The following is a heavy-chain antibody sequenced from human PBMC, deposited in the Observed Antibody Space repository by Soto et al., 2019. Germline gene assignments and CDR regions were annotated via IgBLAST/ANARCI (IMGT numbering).Heavy chain of an antibody. J-gene: IGHJ4*02. CDR3: ARGGSSSLDY. V-gene: IGHV1-2*02. D-gene: IGHD6-6*01. Sequence: QVQLVQSGAEVKKPGASVKVSCKASGYTFTGYYVHWVRQAPGQGPEWMGWINPNSGGTTYAQKFQCRVTVTWDTSISTAYMELSSLRDDATAVYYCARGGSSSLDYWGQGTLVTVSS. CDR1: GYTFTGYY. CDR2: INPNSGGT.